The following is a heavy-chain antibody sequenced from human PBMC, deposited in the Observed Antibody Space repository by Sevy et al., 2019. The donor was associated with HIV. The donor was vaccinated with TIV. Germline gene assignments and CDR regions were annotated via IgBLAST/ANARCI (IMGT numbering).Heavy chain of an antibody. D-gene: IGHD1-26*01. CDR1: GCTXSSYS. CDR3: ASGRXXXHXXXXXXX. Sequence: WGSLRLSCAASGCTXSSYSRNWVRQAPGKGLEWVAYIISSSIIYYADSVKGRFTISRDKAKNSLYLQMNSVRAEDTDVYYCASGRXXXHXXXXXXXWGXXTLVTVSS. CDR2: IISSSII. J-gene: IGHJ1*01. V-gene: IGHV3-48*01.